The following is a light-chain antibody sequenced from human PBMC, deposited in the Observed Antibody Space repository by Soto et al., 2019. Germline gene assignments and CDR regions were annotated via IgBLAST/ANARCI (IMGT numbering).Light chain of an antibody. V-gene: IGKV1-39*01. CDR3: QQSYSNQWT. J-gene: IGKJ1*01. CDR2: AAS. CDR1: QSISSY. Sequence: DIQMTQSPSSLSASVGDRVTITCRASQSISSYLNWYQQKPGKAPKLLIYAASSSQSGVPSRFSGSGSGTDFTLPLSSLQPEDFETYYCQQSYSNQWTFGQGTKVDIK.